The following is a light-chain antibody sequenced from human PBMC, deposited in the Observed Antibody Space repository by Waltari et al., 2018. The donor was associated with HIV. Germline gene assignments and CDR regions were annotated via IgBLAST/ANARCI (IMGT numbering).Light chain of an antibody. CDR1: SSHIGNHD. Sequence: QSVLTQPPSVSAAPGQPVTISCSGRSSHIGNHDFSWYQQPPGTAPNLLIYGNNKRPSGTPDRFSGSKSGTSATLGITGLQTGDEADYYCGTWDSSLSAVFGGGTKLTVL. V-gene: IGLV1-51*01. CDR2: GNN. J-gene: IGLJ3*02. CDR3: GTWDSSLSAV.